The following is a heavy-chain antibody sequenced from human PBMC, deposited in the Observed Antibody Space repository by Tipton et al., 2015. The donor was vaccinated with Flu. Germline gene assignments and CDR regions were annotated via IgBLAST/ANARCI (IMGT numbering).Heavy chain of an antibody. D-gene: IGHD2-15*01. CDR1: GDSVSSNSAA. Sequence: LVKPTQTLSLTCAISGDSVSSNSAAWNWIRQSPSRGLEWLGRTYYRSKWYNDYAVSVKSRITINPDTSKNQFSLQLNSVTPEDTAVYYCARDNCSGGRCYFDYYYGMDVWGQGTTVTVSS. J-gene: IGHJ6*02. V-gene: IGHV6-1*01. CDR2: TYYRSKWYN. CDR3: ARDNCSGGRCYFDYYYGMDV.